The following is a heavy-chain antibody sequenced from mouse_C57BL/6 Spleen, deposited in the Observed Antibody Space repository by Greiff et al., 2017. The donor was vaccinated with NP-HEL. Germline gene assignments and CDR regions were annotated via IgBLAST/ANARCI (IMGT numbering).Heavy chain of an antibody. J-gene: IGHJ2*01. V-gene: IGHV1-63*01. CDR2: IYPGGGYT. D-gene: IGHD1-1*01. Sequence: QVQLQQSGAELVRPGTSVKMSCKASGYTFTNYWIGWAKQRPGHGLEWIGDIYPGGGYTNYNEKFKGTATLTADKSSSTAYMQFSSLTSEDSAIYYCARRTTVVPFDYWGQGTTLTVSS. CDR3: ARRTTVVPFDY. CDR1: GYTFTNYW.